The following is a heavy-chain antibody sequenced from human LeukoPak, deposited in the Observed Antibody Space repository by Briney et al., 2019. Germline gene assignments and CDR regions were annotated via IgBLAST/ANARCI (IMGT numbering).Heavy chain of an antibody. D-gene: IGHD3-10*01. CDR2: ISWNSGSI. CDR1: GFTYSIYW. CDR3: AKDAMVRGATGYYYYMDV. Sequence: GGSLRLSCAASGFTYSIYWMHWVRQAPGKGLEWVSGISWNSGSIGYADSVKGRFTISRDNAKNSLYLQMNSLRAEDTALYYCAKDAMVRGATGYYYYMDVWGKGTTVTISS. V-gene: IGHV3-9*01. J-gene: IGHJ6*03.